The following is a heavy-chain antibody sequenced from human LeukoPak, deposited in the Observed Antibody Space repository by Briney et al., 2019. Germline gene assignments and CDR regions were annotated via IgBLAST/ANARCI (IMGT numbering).Heavy chain of an antibody. V-gene: IGHV3-30*04. CDR2: ISYVGSDK. CDR1: GFTFSRYA. Sequence: GGSLRLSCAVCGFTFSRYAMHWVRQAPGKGLEWVAVISYVGSDKYYTDSVRGRFTISRDNSKTTLYLQMNSLRTEDTAVYYCAKGGEMGTIRGYFDYLGQGTLVTVSS. J-gene: IGHJ4*02. CDR3: AKGGEMGTIRGYFDY. D-gene: IGHD5-24*01.